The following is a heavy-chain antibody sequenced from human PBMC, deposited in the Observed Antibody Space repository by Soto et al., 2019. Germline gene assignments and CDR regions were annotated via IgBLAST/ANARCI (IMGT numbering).Heavy chain of an antibody. Sequence: QVQLVQSGAEVKEPGSSVRVSCKASGGTFDNFIMNWVRQTPGRGLEWMGGIVPMLGTPTYAEKFKGRVTISATGSASTMYMEVTSLRSEDTATYYCARNGTYSSSLSQYSGMAVWGQGTTVTVSS. CDR1: GGTFDNFI. D-gene: IGHD1-26*01. V-gene: IGHV1-69*01. CDR2: IVPMLGTP. CDR3: ARNGTYSSSLSQYSGMAV. J-gene: IGHJ6*01.